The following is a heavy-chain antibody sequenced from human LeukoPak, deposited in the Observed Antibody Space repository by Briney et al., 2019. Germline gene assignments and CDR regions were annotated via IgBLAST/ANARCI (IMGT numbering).Heavy chain of an antibody. CDR2: INHSGST. Sequence: SETLSLTCAVYGGSFSGYYWSWIRQPPGKGLEWIGEINHSGSTNYNPSLKSRVTISVDKSKNQFSLKLSSVTAADTAVYYCARGAGGGSYYVVDYWGQGTLVTVSS. CDR3: ARGAGGGSYYVVDY. V-gene: IGHV4-34*01. J-gene: IGHJ4*02. D-gene: IGHD1-26*01. CDR1: GGSFSGYY.